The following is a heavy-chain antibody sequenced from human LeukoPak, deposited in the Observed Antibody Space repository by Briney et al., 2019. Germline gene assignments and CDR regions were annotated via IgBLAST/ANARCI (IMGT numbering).Heavy chain of an antibody. CDR3: ARDQEGFDY. CDR1: GYTFTSNY. J-gene: IGHJ4*02. CDR2: IYPRVGST. Sequence: ASVKVPCKASGYTFTSNYIHWVRQAPGQGLEWMGMIYPRVGSTSYAQKFQGRVTVTRDTYTSTVHMELSGLRSEDTAVYYCARDQEGFDYWGQGTLVTVSS. V-gene: IGHV1-46*01.